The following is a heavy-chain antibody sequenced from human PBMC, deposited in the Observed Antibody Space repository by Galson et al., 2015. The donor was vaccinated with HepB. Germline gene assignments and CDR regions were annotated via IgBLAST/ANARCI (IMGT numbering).Heavy chain of an antibody. V-gene: IGHV3-21*01. CDR3: ARSSNPMSYYFYYMDV. CDR1: GFTFSSYS. D-gene: IGHD4-11*01. CDR2: ISSSSSYI. Sequence: SLRLSCAASGFTFSSYSMNWVRQAPGKGLEWVSSISSSSSYIYYADSVKGRFTISRDNAKNSLYLRMNSLRAEDTAVYYCARSSNPMSYYFYYMDVWGKGTTVTVSS. J-gene: IGHJ6*03.